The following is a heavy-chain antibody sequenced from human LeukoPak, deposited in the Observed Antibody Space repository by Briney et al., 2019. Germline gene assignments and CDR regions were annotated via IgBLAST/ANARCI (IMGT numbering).Heavy chain of an antibody. Sequence: ASVKVSCKASGYTFTGYYMHWVQQAPGQGLEWMGWINPNSGGTNYAQKFQGRVTMTRDTSISTAYMELSRLRSDDTAVYYCARGIVGATRAFDIWGQGTMVTVSS. D-gene: IGHD1-26*01. V-gene: IGHV1-2*02. CDR3: ARGIVGATRAFDI. CDR1: GYTFTGYY. J-gene: IGHJ3*02. CDR2: INPNSGGT.